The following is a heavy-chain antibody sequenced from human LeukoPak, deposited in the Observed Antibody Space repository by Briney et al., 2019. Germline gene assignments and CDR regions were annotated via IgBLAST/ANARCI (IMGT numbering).Heavy chain of an antibody. V-gene: IGHV4-39*07. J-gene: IGHJ4*02. Sequence: SETLSLTCTVSGGSISSSSYYWGWIRQPPGKGLEWIGSIYYSGSTYYNPSLKSRVTISVDTSKNQFSLKLSSVTAADTAVYYCARSRDGYNGHIDYWGQGTLVTVSS. CDR3: ARSRDGYNGHIDY. D-gene: IGHD5-24*01. CDR2: IYYSGST. CDR1: GGSISSSSYY.